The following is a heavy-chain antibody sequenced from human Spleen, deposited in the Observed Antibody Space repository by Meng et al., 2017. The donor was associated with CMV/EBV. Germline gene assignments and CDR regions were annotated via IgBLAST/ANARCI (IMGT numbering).Heavy chain of an antibody. V-gene: IGHV3-21*01. CDR3: ARDSSGWYYNTFDI. CDR1: GFTFTRYP. J-gene: IGHJ3*02. D-gene: IGHD6-19*01. Sequence: GESLKISCAASGFTFTRYPMSWVRQAPGKGLEWVSSISSSSTYIYYTNSVKGRLTISRDNARNSLYLQMNSLRAEDTAIYYCARDSSGWYYNTFDIWGQGTMVTVSS. CDR2: ISSSSTYI.